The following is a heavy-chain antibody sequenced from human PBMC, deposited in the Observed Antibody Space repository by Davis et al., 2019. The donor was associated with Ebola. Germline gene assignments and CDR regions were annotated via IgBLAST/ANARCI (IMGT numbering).Heavy chain of an antibody. CDR2: ISSSSTI. CDR1: GFTFSSYS. D-gene: IGHD3-10*01. CDR3: TRGRYGSGSYPFYFDY. Sequence: GGSLRLSCAASGFTFSSYSMNWVRQAPGKGLEWFSYISSSSTIYYADSVKDRFTISRDNAKNSLYLQMNSLRDEDTAVYYCTRGRYGSGSYPFYFDYWGQGTLVTVSS. J-gene: IGHJ4*02. V-gene: IGHV3-48*02.